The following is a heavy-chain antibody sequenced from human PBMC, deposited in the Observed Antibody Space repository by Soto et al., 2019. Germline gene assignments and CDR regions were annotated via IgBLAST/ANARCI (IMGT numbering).Heavy chain of an antibody. J-gene: IGHJ4*02. D-gene: IGHD5-12*01. Sequence: PVGSLRLSCAASGFTFSSYWMHWVRQAPGKELVWVSRINSDGSSTTYADSVKGRFTISRDNAKNTLYLQMNSLSAEDTAVYFCAKGYSGYDYANWGQGSLVTVSS. CDR2: INSDGSST. CDR1: GFTFSSYW. CDR3: AKGYSGYDYAN. V-gene: IGHV3-74*01.